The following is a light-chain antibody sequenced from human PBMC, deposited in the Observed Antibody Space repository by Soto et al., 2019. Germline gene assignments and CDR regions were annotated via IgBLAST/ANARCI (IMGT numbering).Light chain of an antibody. Sequence: AIQMTQSPSSLSASVGDRVTITCRASQGIRNDLDWFQQKPGKAPKLLIYAASNLQSGVPARFSGSGSGTDFTLTISSLQPEDFAVYYCQQYNNWPPWTFGQGTKVDIK. CDR3: QQYNNWPPWT. CDR2: AAS. V-gene: IGKV1-6*01. CDR1: QGIRND. J-gene: IGKJ1*01.